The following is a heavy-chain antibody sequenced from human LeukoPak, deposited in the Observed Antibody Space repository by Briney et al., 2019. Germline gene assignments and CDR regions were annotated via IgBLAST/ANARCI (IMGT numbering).Heavy chain of an antibody. D-gene: IGHD3-10*01. J-gene: IGHJ5*02. Sequence: SETLSLTCTVSGGSISSGDYYWSWIRQPPGNGLEWIGYIYYSGSTYYHPSLKSRVTISVDTSKNQFSLKLSSVTAADTAVYYCAREHYYGSGSYDNLFDPWGQGTLVTVSS. V-gene: IGHV4-30-4*08. CDR3: AREHYYGSGSYDNLFDP. CDR1: GGSISSGDYY. CDR2: IYYSGST.